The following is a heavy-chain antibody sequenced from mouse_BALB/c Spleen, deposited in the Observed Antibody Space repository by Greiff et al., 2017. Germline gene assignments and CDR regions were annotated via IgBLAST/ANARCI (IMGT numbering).Heavy chain of an antibody. D-gene: IGHD2-4*01. CDR1: GFTFSSYG. Sequence: DVKLVESGGDLVKPGGSLKLSCAASGFTFSSYGMSWVRQTPDKRLEWVATISSGGSYTYYPDSVKGRFTISRDNAKNTLYLQMSSLKSEDTAMYYCARHDYDYDYFDYWGQGTTLTVSS. J-gene: IGHJ2*01. V-gene: IGHV5-6*02. CDR2: ISSGGSYT. CDR3: ARHDYDYDYFDY.